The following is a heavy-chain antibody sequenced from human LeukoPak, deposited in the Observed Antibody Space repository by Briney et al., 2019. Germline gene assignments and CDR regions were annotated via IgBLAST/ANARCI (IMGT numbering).Heavy chain of an antibody. J-gene: IGHJ4*02. CDR3: AGLSSGWYPYYFDY. D-gene: IGHD6-19*01. Sequence: SETLSLTCTVSGGSISSYYWSWIRQPPGKGLEWIGYIYYSGSTNYNPSLKSRGTISVDTSKNQFSLKLSSVTAADTAVYYCAGLSSGWYPYYFDYWGQGTLVTVSS. CDR1: GGSISSYY. CDR2: IYYSGST. V-gene: IGHV4-59*08.